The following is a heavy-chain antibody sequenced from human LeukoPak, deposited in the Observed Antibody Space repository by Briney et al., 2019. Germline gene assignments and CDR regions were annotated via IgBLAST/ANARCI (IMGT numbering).Heavy chain of an antibody. D-gene: IGHD3-10*01. CDR3: AKDLLGRGVIGGFDY. V-gene: IGHV3-23*01. CDR2: ISGSGGST. Sequence: GGSLRLSCAASGFTFSSYAMGWVRQAPGKGLEWVSAISGSGGSTYYADSVKGRFTISRDYSKNTLYLQMNSLRAEDTAVYYRAKDLLGRGVIGGFDYWGQGTLVTVSS. CDR1: GFTFSSYA. J-gene: IGHJ4*02.